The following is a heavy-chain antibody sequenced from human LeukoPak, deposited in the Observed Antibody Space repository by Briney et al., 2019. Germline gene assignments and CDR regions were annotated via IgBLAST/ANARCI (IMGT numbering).Heavy chain of an antibody. CDR3: ARRLYTSMNPFDY. CDR2: VSYIGNT. D-gene: IGHD5-18*01. CDR1: GGSIGPSY. V-gene: IGHV4-59*08. J-gene: IGHJ4*02. Sequence: SETLSLTCTLPGGSIGPSYSSWLRQPPGKGLEWIGYVSYIGNTNYNPSLKSRVTVSVDSSKNQYLLKLSSVTAADTAVYYSARRLYTSMNPFDYWGQGTLVTVSS.